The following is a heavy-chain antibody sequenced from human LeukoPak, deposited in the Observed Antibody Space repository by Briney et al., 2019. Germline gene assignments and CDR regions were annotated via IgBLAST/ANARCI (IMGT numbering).Heavy chain of an antibody. CDR3: ARDTKN. D-gene: IGHD1-1*01. Sequence: SETLSLTCTVSGGSISSANYYWSWIRQPAGKGLEWIGRIYTSGSTNYSPSLKSRVTISVDTSKNQFSLKLNSVTAADTAVYYCARDTKNWGQGTLVTVSS. CDR1: GGSISSANYY. CDR2: IYTSGST. V-gene: IGHV4-61*02. J-gene: IGHJ4*02.